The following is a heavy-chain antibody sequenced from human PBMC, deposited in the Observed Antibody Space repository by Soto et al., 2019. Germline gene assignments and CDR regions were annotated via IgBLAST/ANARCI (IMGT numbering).Heavy chain of an antibody. CDR1: GFTFSSYA. CDR2: ISYDGSNK. CDR3: ARDIGPTYDFWSGYFDY. J-gene: IGHJ4*02. V-gene: IGHV3-30-3*01. D-gene: IGHD3-3*01. Sequence: QVQLVESGGGVVQPGRSLRLSCAASGFTFSSYAMHWVRQAPGKGLEWVAVISYDGSNKYYADSVKGRFTISRDNSKNTLYLQMNSLRAEDTAVYYCARDIGPTYDFWSGYFDYWGQGTLVTVSS.